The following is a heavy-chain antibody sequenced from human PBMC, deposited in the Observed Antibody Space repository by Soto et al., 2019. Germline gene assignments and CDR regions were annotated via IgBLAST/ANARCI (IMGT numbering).Heavy chain of an antibody. J-gene: IGHJ4*02. V-gene: IGHV4-59*01. CDR1: GGSISSYY. CDR3: ARGYYDILTGYPIFDY. D-gene: IGHD3-9*01. Sequence: SETLSLTCTVSGGSISSYYWSWIRQPPGKGLEWIGYIYYSGSTNYNPSLKSRVTISVDTSKNQFSLKLSSVTAADTAVYYCARGYYDILTGYPIFDYWGQGTLVTVSS. CDR2: IYYSGST.